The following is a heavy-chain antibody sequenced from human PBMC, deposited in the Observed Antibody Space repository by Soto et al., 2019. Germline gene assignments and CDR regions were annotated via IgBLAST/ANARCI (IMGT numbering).Heavy chain of an antibody. J-gene: IGHJ4*02. V-gene: IGHV3-23*01. CDR2: ISGDGGTT. CDR3: AKEVCEGGDCYPGYPFDY. D-gene: IGHD2-21*02. Sequence: DVQLLISGGGLVRPGGSLRLSCAASGFTFSNYAMSWVRQAPGKGLDWVSAISGDGGTTYYADSVKGRFTISRDNSKKTLFLKVDTLRVEDTPVYYCAKEVCEGGDCYPGYPFDYWGQGTLVTVSS. CDR1: GFTFSNYA.